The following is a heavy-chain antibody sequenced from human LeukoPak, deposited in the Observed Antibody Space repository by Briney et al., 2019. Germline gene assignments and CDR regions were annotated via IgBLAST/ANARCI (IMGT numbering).Heavy chain of an antibody. Sequence: KASETPSLTCTVSGGSISSYYWSWIRQPPGKGLEWIGYIYYSGSTNYNPSLKSRVTISVDTSKNQFSLKLSSVTAADTAVYYCAGNYRRDAFDIWGQGTMVTVSS. V-gene: IGHV4-59*01. CDR2: IYYSGST. CDR1: GGSISSYY. CDR3: AGNYRRDAFDI. J-gene: IGHJ3*02. D-gene: IGHD1-7*01.